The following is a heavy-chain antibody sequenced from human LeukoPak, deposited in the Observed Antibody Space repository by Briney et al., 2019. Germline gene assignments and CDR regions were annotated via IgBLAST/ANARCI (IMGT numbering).Heavy chain of an antibody. CDR1: GGSISSYY. J-gene: IGHJ3*02. V-gene: IGHV4-59*01. Sequence: SETPSLTCTVSGGSISSYYWSWLRQPPGKGLEWIGYIYYSGSTNYNPSLKSRVTISVDTSKNQFSLKLSSVTAADTAVYYCARETGSVVTPFDIWGQGTMVTVSS. CDR2: IYYSGST. D-gene: IGHD2-15*01. CDR3: ARETGSVVTPFDI.